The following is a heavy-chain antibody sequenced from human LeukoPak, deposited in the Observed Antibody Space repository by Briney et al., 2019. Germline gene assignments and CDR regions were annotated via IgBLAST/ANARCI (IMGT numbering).Heavy chain of an antibody. J-gene: IGHJ4*02. Sequence: SETLSLTCAVYGGSFSGYYWSWIRQPPGKGLEWIGELNHSGSTNYNPSLKSRVTILVDTSKNQFSLKLSSVTAADTAVYYCARDGRLEGCGGDCYPDYWGQGTLVTVSS. D-gene: IGHD2-21*01. CDR2: LNHSGST. CDR1: GGSFSGYY. CDR3: ARDGRLEGCGGDCYPDY. V-gene: IGHV4-34*01.